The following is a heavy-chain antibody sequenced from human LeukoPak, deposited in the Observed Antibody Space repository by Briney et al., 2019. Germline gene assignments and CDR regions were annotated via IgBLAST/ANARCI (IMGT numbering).Heavy chain of an antibody. J-gene: IGHJ4*02. CDR2: ISAYNGNT. CDR1: GYTFTSYG. D-gene: IGHD5-24*01. V-gene: IGHV1-18*01. CDR3: ARDIGWMATIDY. Sequence: ASVKVSCKASGYTFTSYGISWVRQAPGQGLEWMGWISAYNGNTNYAQKFQGRVIMTTDTSTSTAYMGLRRMRSDDTAVYYCARDIGWMATIDYWGQGTLVTVSS.